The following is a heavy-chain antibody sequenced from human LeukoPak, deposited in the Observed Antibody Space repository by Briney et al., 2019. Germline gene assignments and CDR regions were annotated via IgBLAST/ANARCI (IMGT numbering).Heavy chain of an antibody. Sequence: SVKVSCKASGGTFSSYAISWVRQAPGQGLEWMGRIIPIFGTANNAQKFQGRVTITTDESTSTAYMELSSLRFEDTAVYYCARAVTGTGYFDYWGQGTLVTVSS. J-gene: IGHJ4*02. CDR3: ARAVTGTGYFDY. V-gene: IGHV1-69*05. CDR2: IIPIFGTA. D-gene: IGHD1-20*01. CDR1: GGTFSSYA.